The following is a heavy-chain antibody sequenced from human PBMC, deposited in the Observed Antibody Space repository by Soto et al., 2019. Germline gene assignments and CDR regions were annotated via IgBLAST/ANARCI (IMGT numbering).Heavy chain of an antibody. J-gene: IGHJ3*02. Sequence: TVSGGSISSGDYYWSWIRQPPGKGLEWIGYIYYSGSTYYNPSLKSRVTISVDTSKNQFSLKLSSVTAADTAVYYCARVGGNSNDAFDIWGQGTMVTVS. CDR3: ARVGGNSNDAFDI. CDR1: GGSISSGDYY. CDR2: IYYSGST. D-gene: IGHD2-21*02. V-gene: IGHV4-30-4*01.